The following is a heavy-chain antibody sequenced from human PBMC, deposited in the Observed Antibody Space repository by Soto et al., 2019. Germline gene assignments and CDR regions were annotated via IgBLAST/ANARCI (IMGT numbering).Heavy chain of an antibody. V-gene: IGHV4-30-4*01. Sequence: KTSETLSLTCTVSGDSISSGDYYWSWIRQPPGKGLGWIGYIYYSGSTYYNPSLKSRVTMSVDTSKNQFSLKLTSVTAADTAVYYCARVLLTMLVVDWGQGALVTVSS. CDR3: ARVLLTMLVVD. J-gene: IGHJ4*02. CDR2: IYYSGST. D-gene: IGHD3-22*01. CDR1: GDSISSGDYY.